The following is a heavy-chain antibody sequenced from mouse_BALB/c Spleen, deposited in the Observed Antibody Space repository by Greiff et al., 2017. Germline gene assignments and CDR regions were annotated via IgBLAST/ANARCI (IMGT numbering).Heavy chain of an antibody. D-gene: IGHD2-4*01. CDR3: AISTMITVYYAMDY. CDR1: GDSITSGY. Sequence: EVQLVESGPSLVKPSQTLSLTCSVTGDSITSGYWNWIRKFPGNKLEYMGYISYSGSTYYNPSLKSRISITRDTSKNQYYLQLNSVTTEDTATYYCAISTMITVYYAMDYWGQGTSVTVSS. CDR2: ISYSGST. V-gene: IGHV3-8*02. J-gene: IGHJ4*01.